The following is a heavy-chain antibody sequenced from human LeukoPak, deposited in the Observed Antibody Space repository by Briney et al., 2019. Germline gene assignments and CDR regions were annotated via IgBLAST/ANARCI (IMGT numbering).Heavy chain of an antibody. J-gene: IGHJ4*02. CDR1: GFTFSSYA. Sequence: GGSLRLSCAASGFTFSSYAMHWVRQAPGKGLEWVAVISNDGSIKYYADSVKGRFTISRDNSKNTLYLQMNSLRAEDTAVYYCANLHDYWGQGTLVTVSS. D-gene: IGHD4-11*01. V-gene: IGHV3-30*18. CDR2: ISNDGSIK. CDR3: ANLHDY.